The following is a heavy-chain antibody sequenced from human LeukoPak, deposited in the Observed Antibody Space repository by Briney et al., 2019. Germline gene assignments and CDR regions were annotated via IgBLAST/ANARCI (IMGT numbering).Heavy chain of an antibody. CDR3: TRGLLWFGELSPPGY. J-gene: IGHJ4*02. V-gene: IGHV1-3*01. CDR2: INAGNDNT. D-gene: IGHD3-10*01. CDR1: GYTFTSYA. Sequence: ASVKVSCKASGYTFTSYAMHWVRQAPGQRLEWMGWINAGNDNTKYSQEFQGRVTITRDTSASTVYMELSSLRSEDTAVYYCTRGLLWFGELSPPGYWGQGTLVTVSS.